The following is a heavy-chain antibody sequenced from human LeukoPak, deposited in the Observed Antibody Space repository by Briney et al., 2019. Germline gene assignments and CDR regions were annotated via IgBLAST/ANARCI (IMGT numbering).Heavy chain of an antibody. Sequence: PGGSLRLSCAASGFTFSSYEMNWVRQAPGKGLEWVSYISSSGSTIYYADPVKGRFTISRDNAKNSLYLQMNSLRAEDTAVYYCARDGTHYGSGSYYSGTEAFDYWGQGTLVTVSS. CDR2: ISSSGSTI. J-gene: IGHJ4*02. CDR1: GFTFSSYE. D-gene: IGHD3-10*01. CDR3: ARDGTHYGSGSYYSGTEAFDY. V-gene: IGHV3-48*03.